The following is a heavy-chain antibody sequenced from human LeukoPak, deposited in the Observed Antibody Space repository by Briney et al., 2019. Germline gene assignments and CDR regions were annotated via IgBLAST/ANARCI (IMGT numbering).Heavy chain of an antibody. J-gene: IGHJ3*02. CDR1: GYTFTSYG. V-gene: IGHV1-18*01. CDR2: ISAYNGNT. Sequence: ASVKVSCKASGYTFTSYGISWVRQAPGQGLEWMGWISAYNGNTNYAQKLQGRVTMTTDTSTSTAYMELRSLRSDDTAVYYCARLAWAYERPDAFNSWGQGTMVTVSS. D-gene: IGHD1-1*01. CDR3: ARLAWAYERPDAFNS.